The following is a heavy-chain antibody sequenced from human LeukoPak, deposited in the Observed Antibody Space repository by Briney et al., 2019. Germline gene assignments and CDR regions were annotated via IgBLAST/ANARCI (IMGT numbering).Heavy chain of an antibody. J-gene: IGHJ6*03. CDR3: ARGPLPQTYYYYMDV. V-gene: IGHV4-61*02. Sequence: SETLSLTCTVSGGSISSGNYYWSWIRQPAGKGLEWIGRTYISGGANYNPSLKSRVTISVDTSKNQFSLKLSSVTAADTAVYYCARGPLPQTYYYYMDVWGKGTTVTISS. CDR2: TYISGGA. CDR1: GGSISSGNYY.